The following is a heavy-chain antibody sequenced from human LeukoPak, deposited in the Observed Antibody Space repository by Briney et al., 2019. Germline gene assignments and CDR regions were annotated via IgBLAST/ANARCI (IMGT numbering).Heavy chain of an antibody. CDR3: ARALTKTTNFDC. CDR1: GFTVSTNF. Sequence: GGSLRLSCAASGFTVSTNFLSWVRQAPGKGLEWVSIIYSDGTTHYADSVRGRFDISRDTFRNTVFLQMNSLRVEDTAVYYCARALTKTTNFDCWGQGTLVTVSS. CDR2: IYSDGTT. D-gene: IGHD1-7*01. V-gene: IGHV3-53*01. J-gene: IGHJ4*02.